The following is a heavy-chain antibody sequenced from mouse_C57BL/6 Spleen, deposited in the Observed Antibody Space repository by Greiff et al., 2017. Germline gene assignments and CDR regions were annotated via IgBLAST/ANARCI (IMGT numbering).Heavy chain of an antibody. CDR2: IDPSDSYT. J-gene: IGHJ1*03. CDR1: GYTFPSYW. Sequence: VQLQQPGAELVMPGASVKLSCKASGYTFPSYWMHWVKQRPGQGLEWIGEIDPSDSYTNYNQKLKGKSTLTVDKSSSTAYMQLSSLTSEDSAVYYCARKYYSNYNWYFDVWGTGTTVTVSS. CDR3: ARKYYSNYNWYFDV. D-gene: IGHD2-5*01. V-gene: IGHV1-69*01.